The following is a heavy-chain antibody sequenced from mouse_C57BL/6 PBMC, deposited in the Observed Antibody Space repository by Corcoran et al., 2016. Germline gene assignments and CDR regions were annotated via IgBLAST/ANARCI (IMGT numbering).Heavy chain of an antibody. CDR3: AREDY. V-gene: IGHV9-3*01. J-gene: IGHJ2*01. CDR1: GYTFTTYG. CDR2: INTYSGVP. Sequence: QIQLVQSGPELKKPGETVKISCKASGYTFTTYGMSWVKQAPGNGLKWMGWINTYSGVPTYADDFKGRFAFSLETSASTAYLQINNLKNEDTATYFCAREDYWGQGTTLTVSS.